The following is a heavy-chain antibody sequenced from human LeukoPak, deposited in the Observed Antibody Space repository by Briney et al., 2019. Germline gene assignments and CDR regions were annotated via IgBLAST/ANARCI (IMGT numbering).Heavy chain of an antibody. CDR3: ARSGGLQKFDY. CDR2: ISGSGGST. CDR1: GFTFSSYA. Sequence: PGGSLRLSCAASGFTFSSYAMSWVRQAPGKGLEWVSAISGSGGSTYYADSVKGRFTISRDTSKNTLYLQMNSLRTEDTAVYYCARSGGLQKFDYWGQGTLVTVSS. J-gene: IGHJ4*02. V-gene: IGHV3-23*01. D-gene: IGHD4-11*01.